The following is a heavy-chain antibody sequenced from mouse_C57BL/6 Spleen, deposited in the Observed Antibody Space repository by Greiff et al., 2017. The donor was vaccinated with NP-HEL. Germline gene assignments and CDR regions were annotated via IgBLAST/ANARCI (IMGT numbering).Heavy chain of an antibody. J-gene: IGHJ2*01. CDR1: GFTFSDYY. Sequence: EVKLMESEGGLVQPGSSMKLSCTASGFTFSDYYMAWVRQVPEKGLEWVANINYDGSSTYYLDSLKSRFIISRDNAKNILYLQMSSLKSEDTATYYCARDRGDGSLDYWGQGTTLTVSS. CDR2: INYDGSST. D-gene: IGHD1-1*01. V-gene: IGHV5-16*01. CDR3: ARDRGDGSLDY.